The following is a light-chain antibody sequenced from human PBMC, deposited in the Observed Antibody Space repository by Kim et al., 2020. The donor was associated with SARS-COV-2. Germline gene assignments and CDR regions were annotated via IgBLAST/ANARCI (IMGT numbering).Light chain of an antibody. CDR1: QSLLYSNRYNY. V-gene: IGKV2-28*01. J-gene: IGKJ4*01. CDR2: MGS. Sequence: DIVMTQSPLSLPVTPGEPASISCRSSQSLLYSNRYNYLDWNVQKPGQSPHLLIYMGSNRASGVPDRFSGSGSGTDFTLKISRVEAEDVGVYFCMQALQTPLAFGGGTKVDIK. CDR3: MQALQTPLA.